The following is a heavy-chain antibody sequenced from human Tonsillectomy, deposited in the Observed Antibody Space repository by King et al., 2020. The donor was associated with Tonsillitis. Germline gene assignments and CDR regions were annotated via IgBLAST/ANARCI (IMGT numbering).Heavy chain of an antibody. CDR3: ARGTSTWNGIDY. CDR1: GFTFSSYW. D-gene: IGHD1-1*01. CDR2: ISPDGRST. Sequence: EVQLVESGGGLVQPGGSLRLSCAASGFTFSSYWMHWVRQAPGRGLVWVSRISPDGRSTAYADSVKGRFTISRDNAENTLYLQMNSLRAEDTALYYCARGTSTWNGIDYWGQGTLVTVSS. V-gene: IGHV3-74*01. J-gene: IGHJ4*02.